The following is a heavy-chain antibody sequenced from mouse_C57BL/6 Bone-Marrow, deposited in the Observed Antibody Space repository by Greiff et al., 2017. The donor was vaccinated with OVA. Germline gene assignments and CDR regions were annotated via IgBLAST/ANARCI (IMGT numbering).Heavy chain of an antibody. J-gene: IGHJ3*01. CDR1: GFNIKDDY. CDR3: TTGSSGSAWFAY. Sequence: EVKVVESGAELVRPGASVKLSCTASGFNIKDDYMHWVKQRPEQGLEWIGWIDPENGDTEYASKFQGKATITADTSSNTAYLQLSSLTSEDTAVYYCTTGSSGSAWFAYWGQGTLVTVSA. D-gene: IGHD3-2*02. V-gene: IGHV14-4*01. CDR2: IDPENGDT.